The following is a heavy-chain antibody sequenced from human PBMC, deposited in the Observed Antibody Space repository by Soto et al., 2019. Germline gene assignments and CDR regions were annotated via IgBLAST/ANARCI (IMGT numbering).Heavy chain of an antibody. J-gene: IGHJ4*02. D-gene: IGHD3-22*01. Sequence: KPSETLSLTSTVSGGSISSGDYYWSWIRQPPGKGLEWIGYIYYSGSTYYNPSLKSRVTISVDTSKNQFSLKLSSVTAADTAVYYCARVRVDYYDSSGYYLFDYWGQGTLVTVSS. V-gene: IGHV4-30-4*01. CDR1: GGSISSGDYY. CDR3: ARVRVDYYDSSGYYLFDY. CDR2: IYYSGST.